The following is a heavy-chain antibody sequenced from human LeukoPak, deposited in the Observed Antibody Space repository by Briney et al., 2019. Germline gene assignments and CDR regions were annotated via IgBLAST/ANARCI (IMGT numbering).Heavy chain of an antibody. D-gene: IGHD3-9*01. V-gene: IGHV3-48*03. Sequence: GGSLRLSCAASGLTFSSYEMNWVRQAPGKGLEWVSYISSSGSTIYYADSVRGRFTISRDDAKKSLYLQMNSLRAEDTAVYYCARGLTYYDILTGFHDRLDYFDYWGQGTLVTVSS. CDR3: ARGLTYYDILTGFHDRLDYFDY. CDR1: GLTFSSYE. J-gene: IGHJ4*02. CDR2: ISSSGSTI.